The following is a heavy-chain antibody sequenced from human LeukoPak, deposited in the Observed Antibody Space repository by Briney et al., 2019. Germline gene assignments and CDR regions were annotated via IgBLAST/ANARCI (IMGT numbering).Heavy chain of an antibody. CDR3: ARHRRPVVPARGMDV. Sequence: PSETLSLTCTVSGDSISSGTSYWGWIRQPPGKGLLWIGTIYYSGITYYNPSLKSRVTISVDTSKNQFSLKLSSVTAADTAVYYCARHRRPVVPARGMDVWGQGTPVTVSS. J-gene: IGHJ6*02. D-gene: IGHD2-2*01. CDR2: IYYSGIT. V-gene: IGHV4-39*01. CDR1: GDSISSGTSY.